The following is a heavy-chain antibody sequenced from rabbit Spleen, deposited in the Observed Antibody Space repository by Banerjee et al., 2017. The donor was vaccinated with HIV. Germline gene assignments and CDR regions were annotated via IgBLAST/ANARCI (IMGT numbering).Heavy chain of an antibody. CDR2: VYTGNSGTT. J-gene: IGHJ4*01. D-gene: IGHD5-1*01. Sequence: EQLEESGGGLVKPEGSLTLTCKASGFTLSSYWICWVRQAPGKGLEWIGCVYTGNSGTTYYASWAKGRFTISKTSSTTVTLQMTSLTVADTATYFCARDLVVAIGWNFNLWGPGTLVTVS. CDR3: ARDLVVAIGWNFNL. V-gene: IGHV1S45*01. CDR1: GFTLSSYW.